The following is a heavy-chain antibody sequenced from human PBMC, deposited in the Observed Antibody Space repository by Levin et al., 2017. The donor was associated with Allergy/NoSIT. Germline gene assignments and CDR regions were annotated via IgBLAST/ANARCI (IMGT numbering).Heavy chain of an antibody. Sequence: RTSETLSLTCAVSGGSISSGNWWSWVRQPPGKGLEWIGEIFHSGSTNYNPSLKSRVTVSVDKSKNQFSLKLSSVTAADTAVYYCARDSGIATAVVYWGQGTLVTVSS. CDR2: IFHSGST. CDR1: GGSISSGNW. CDR3: ARDSGIATAVVY. J-gene: IGHJ4*02. D-gene: IGHD6-13*01. V-gene: IGHV4-4*02.